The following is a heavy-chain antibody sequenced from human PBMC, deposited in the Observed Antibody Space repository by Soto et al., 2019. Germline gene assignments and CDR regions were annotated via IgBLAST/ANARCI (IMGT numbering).Heavy chain of an antibody. J-gene: IGHJ4*02. Sequence: QVQLVQSGAEVKKPGASVKVSCKASGYTFTSYDINWVRQANGQGLEWVGWMNPNSGNTGYAHKFQGRVTMTRNTSISTAYIERSSLRSDDTAVYYCARSVEWLASFDYWGQGTLVTVSS. CDR3: ARSVEWLASFDY. CDR2: MNPNSGNT. CDR1: GYTFTSYD. D-gene: IGHD6-19*01. V-gene: IGHV1-8*01.